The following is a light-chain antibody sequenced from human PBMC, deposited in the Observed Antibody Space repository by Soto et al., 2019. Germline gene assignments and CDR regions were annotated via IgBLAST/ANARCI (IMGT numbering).Light chain of an antibody. CDR1: QSISDT. CDR3: QQYDNWPWT. V-gene: IGKV3-15*01. CDR2: SAS. Sequence: MTQSPSTLSASVGDRVTITCRARQSISDTLAWYQQKPGQAPRLLIYSASRRATGFPARFSGSGSGTDFTLTISSLQSEDFAVYYCQQYDNWPWTFGQGTKVDIK. J-gene: IGKJ1*01.